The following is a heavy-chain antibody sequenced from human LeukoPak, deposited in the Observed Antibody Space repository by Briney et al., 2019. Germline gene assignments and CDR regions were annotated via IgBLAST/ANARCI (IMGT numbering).Heavy chain of an antibody. CDR3: ARGYSSSWFFDY. CDR1: GFTFSSYV. J-gene: IGHJ4*02. V-gene: IGHV3-48*04. D-gene: IGHD6-13*01. Sequence: PGGSLRLSCAASGFTFSSYVMHWVRQAPGKGLEWVSYISSSGSTIYYADSVKGRFTISRDNAKNSLYLQMNSLRAEDTAVYYCARGYSSSWFFDYWSQGTLVTVSS. CDR2: ISSSGSTI.